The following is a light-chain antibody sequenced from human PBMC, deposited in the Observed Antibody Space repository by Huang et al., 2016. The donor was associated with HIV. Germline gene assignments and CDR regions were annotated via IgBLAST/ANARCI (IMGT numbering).Light chain of an antibody. J-gene: IGKJ1*01. V-gene: IGKV1-39*01. CDR3: QQTYSSPRT. CDR1: QTSNSY. Sequence: DIQMTQSPSSLSASVGDRVTITCRASQTSNSYLHWYQQKPGKAPQLLIDAASNLQSGVPSRFSGGGSGTDFTLTISSLQPEDFATYYCQQTYSSPRTFGQGTKVDIK. CDR2: AAS.